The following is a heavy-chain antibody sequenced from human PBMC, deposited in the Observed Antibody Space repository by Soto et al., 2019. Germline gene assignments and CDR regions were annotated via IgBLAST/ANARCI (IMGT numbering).Heavy chain of an antibody. J-gene: IGHJ4*02. D-gene: IGHD2-2*01. CDR2: ITTYSGNT. V-gene: IGHV1-18*01. CDR1: GYTFSTFA. Sequence: QVQLVQSAAEVKKPGASVKVSCKASGYTFSTFAITWVRQAPGQGLEWMGYITTYSGNTYYAQKLQGRVTMTTDTSTSTAYMELRSLRSDDTAVYFCARGTGDFAYWGQGTQVTVSS. CDR3: ARGTGDFAY.